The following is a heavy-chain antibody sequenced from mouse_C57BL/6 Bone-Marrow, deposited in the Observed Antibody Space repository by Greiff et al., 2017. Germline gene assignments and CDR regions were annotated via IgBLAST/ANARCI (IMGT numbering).Heavy chain of an antibody. Sequence: VQLQQPGAELVMPGASVKLSCKASGYTFTSYWMHWVKQRPGQGLEWIGEIDPSDSYTNYNQKFKGKSTLTVDKSSSTAYMQLSSLTSEDAAVYYCGTGAGIDYWGQGTTLTVSS. CDR3: GTGAGIDY. CDR2: IDPSDSYT. CDR1: GYTFTSYW. V-gene: IGHV1-69*01. D-gene: IGHD4-1*01. J-gene: IGHJ2*01.